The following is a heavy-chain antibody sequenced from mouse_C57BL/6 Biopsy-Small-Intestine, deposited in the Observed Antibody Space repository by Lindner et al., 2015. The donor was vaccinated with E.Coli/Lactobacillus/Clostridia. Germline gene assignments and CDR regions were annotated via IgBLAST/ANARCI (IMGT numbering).Heavy chain of an antibody. CDR2: IYPRDGSI. Sequence: VQLQESGPELVKPGASVKLSCKASGYTFTNYDINWVKQRPGQGLEWIGWIYPRDGSIKYHEKFKDKATLTVDTSSSTANMEFHSLTSDDSAVYFCARGLYYHNNSPYWHGMDYWGQGTSVTVSS. CDR1: GYTFTNYD. J-gene: IGHJ4*01. CDR3: ARGLYYHNNSPYWHGMDY. D-gene: IGHD1-1*01. V-gene: IGHV1-85*01.